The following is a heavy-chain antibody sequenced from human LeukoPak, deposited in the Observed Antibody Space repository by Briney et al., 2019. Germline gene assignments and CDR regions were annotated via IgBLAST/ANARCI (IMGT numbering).Heavy chain of an antibody. Sequence: PSETLSLTCTVSGGSISTYYWSWIRQPPGKGLEWIGRIYTSGSTHYNPSLKSRVTMSADTSKNQFSLNLRSVSAADTAVYYCAGDYYGSGSYAPHFDYWGQGTLVTVSS. CDR3: AGDYYGSGSYAPHFDY. D-gene: IGHD3-10*01. CDR1: GGSISTYY. CDR2: IYTSGST. J-gene: IGHJ4*02. V-gene: IGHV4-4*07.